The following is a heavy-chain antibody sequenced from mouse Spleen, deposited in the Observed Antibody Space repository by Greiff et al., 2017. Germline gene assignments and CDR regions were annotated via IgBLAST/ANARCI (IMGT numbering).Heavy chain of an antibody. J-gene: IGHJ1*01. Sequence: EVKLMESGGGLVKPGGSLKLSCAASGFTFSSYGMSWVRQTPEKRLEWVATISGGGSYTYYPDSVKGRFTISRDNAKNNLYLQMSSLRSEDTALYYCARHYYGSSYDWYFDVWGAGTTVTVSS. D-gene: IGHD1-1*01. CDR1: GFTFSSYG. CDR3: ARHYYGSSYDWYFDV. CDR2: ISGGGSYT. V-gene: IGHV5-9-2*01.